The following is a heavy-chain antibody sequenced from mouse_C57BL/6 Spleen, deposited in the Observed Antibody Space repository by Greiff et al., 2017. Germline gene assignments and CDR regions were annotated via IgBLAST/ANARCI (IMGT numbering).Heavy chain of an antibody. Sequence: VKVVESGPGLVQPSQSLSITCTVSGFSLTSYGVHWVRQSPGKGLEWLGVIWRGGSTDYNAAFMSRLSITKDNSKSQVFFKMNSLQADDTAIYYCAKNYYGSSSDWYFDVWGTGTTVTVSS. J-gene: IGHJ1*03. V-gene: IGHV2-5*01. CDR2: IWRGGST. CDR3: AKNYYGSSSDWYFDV. CDR1: GFSLTSYG. D-gene: IGHD1-1*01.